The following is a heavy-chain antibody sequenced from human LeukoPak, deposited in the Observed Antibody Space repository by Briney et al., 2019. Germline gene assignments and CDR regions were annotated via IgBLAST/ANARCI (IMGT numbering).Heavy chain of an antibody. CDR2: MNPNRGDT. J-gene: IGHJ5*02. V-gene: IGHV1-2*02. Sequence: ASVKVSCKASGYTFSDYTIHWVRQAPGQGLEWMGWMNPNRGDTKYPWKFEGRVTLTRDTSIKTAYMELSRLRSDDTAVYYCTRDSGSYYGWFDPWGQGTLVTVSS. CDR1: GYTFSDYT. D-gene: IGHD1-26*01. CDR3: TRDSGSYYGWFDP.